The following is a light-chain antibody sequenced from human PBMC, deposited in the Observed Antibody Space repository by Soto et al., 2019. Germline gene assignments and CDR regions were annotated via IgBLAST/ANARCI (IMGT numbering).Light chain of an antibody. CDR2: GAS. CDR1: QTVYSSL. Sequence: ETVLTQSPGTLSLSPGERATLSCRAAQTVYSSLLAWYQQKPGQAPRLLIYGASSRATAIPDRFSGSGSGTDFTLTISRVEPEDFAVYHCQQYGNAPITFGQGTRLEIK. V-gene: IGKV3-20*01. CDR3: QQYGNAPIT. J-gene: IGKJ5*01.